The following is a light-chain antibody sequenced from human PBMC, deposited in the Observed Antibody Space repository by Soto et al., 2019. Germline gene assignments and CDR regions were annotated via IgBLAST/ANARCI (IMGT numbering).Light chain of an antibody. J-gene: IGKJ1*01. V-gene: IGKV1-39*01. CDR1: QSISSY. CDR3: QQSYSTPRT. CDR2: AAS. Sequence: DIQMTQSPSSLSASVGYRVTITCRSSQSISSYLNWYQQKPGKAPKLLIYAASSLQSGVPSRFSGSGSATDFTLTISSLQHEDFATYYCQQSYSTPRTFGQGTKVDIK.